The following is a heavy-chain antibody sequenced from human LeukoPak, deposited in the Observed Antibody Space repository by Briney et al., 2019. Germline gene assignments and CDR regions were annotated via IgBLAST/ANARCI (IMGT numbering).Heavy chain of an antibody. CDR3: ARGGSGSWYNDY. V-gene: IGHV3-33*01. Sequence: PGGSLRLSCAASGFTFSSYGMNWVRQAPGKGLEWVAVIWYDGSNKYYGDSVKGRFTISRDNSKNTLYLQMNSLRAEDTVVYYCARGGSGSWYNDYWGQGTLVTVSS. CDR1: GFTFSSYG. J-gene: IGHJ4*02. CDR2: IWYDGSNK. D-gene: IGHD6-13*01.